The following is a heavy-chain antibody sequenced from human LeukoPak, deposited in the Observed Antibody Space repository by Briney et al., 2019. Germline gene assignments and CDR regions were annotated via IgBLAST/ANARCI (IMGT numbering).Heavy chain of an antibody. CDR1: GFTFSSYS. J-gene: IGHJ6*02. V-gene: IGHV3-21*04. D-gene: IGHD3-16*01. Sequence: GGSLRLSCAASGFTFSSYSMNWIRQAPGKGLEWVSSISSSTSYIYYADSVKGRFTISKDNAKNSLYLQMSNLRAEDTAVYFCARGGGLDVWGQGATITVSS. CDR3: ARGGGLDV. CDR2: ISSSTSYI.